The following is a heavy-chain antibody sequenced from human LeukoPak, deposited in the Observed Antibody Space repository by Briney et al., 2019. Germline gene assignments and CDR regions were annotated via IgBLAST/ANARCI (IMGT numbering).Heavy chain of an antibody. CDR3: ARGDPYDTTGYPSDY. CDR2: ISGSGGST. J-gene: IGHJ4*02. CDR1: GFTFSSYG. D-gene: IGHD3-22*01. Sequence: TGGSLRLSCAASGFTFSSYGMSWVRQAPGKGLEWVSAISGSGGSTYYADSVKGRFTISRDNTRNTLYLQMNSLTADDTAVYYCARGDPYDTTGYPSDYWGQGTLVTVSS. V-gene: IGHV3-23*01.